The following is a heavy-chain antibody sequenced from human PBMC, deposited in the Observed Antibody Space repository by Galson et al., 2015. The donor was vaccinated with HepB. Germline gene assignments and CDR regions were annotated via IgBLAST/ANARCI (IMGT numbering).Heavy chain of an antibody. CDR1: GYTLTELS. Sequence: SVKVSCKVSGYTLTELSMHWVRQAPGKGLEWMGGFDPEDGETIYAQKFQGRVTMTEDTSTDTAYMELSSLRSEDTAVYYCASQAVLLWFGELRGFDYWGQGTLVTVSS. V-gene: IGHV1-24*01. CDR2: FDPEDGET. D-gene: IGHD3-10*01. J-gene: IGHJ4*02. CDR3: ASQAVLLWFGELRGFDY.